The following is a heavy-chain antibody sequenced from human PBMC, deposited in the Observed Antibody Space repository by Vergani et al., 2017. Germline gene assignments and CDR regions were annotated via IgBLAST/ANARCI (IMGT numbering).Heavy chain of an antibody. CDR1: GYTFTDHY. J-gene: IGHJ4*02. V-gene: IGHV1-69-2*01. D-gene: IGHD6-6*01. CDR2: VDPEDGET. CDR3: AREPSIAARPLDY. Sequence: EVQLVQSGAEVKKPGATMKISCKVSGYTFTDHYMHWVKQAPGKGLEWMGLVDPEDGETIYAEKFKGRVTIAADTSTDTAHLELSSLRSEDTAVYYCAREPSIAARPLDYWGQGTLVTVSS.